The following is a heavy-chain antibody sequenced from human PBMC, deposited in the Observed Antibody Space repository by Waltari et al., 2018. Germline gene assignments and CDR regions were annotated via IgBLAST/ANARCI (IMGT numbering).Heavy chain of an antibody. CDR1: GGSFRGYY. V-gene: IGHV4-34*01. Sequence: QVQLQQWGAGLLKPSEPLSLTRAVYGGSFRGYYWSWLGPPPGKGLEWIGEINHSGSTNYNPSLKSRVTISVDTSKNQFSLKLSSVTAADTAVYYCARGLSSGWYKGYYFDYWGQGTLVTVSS. CDR2: INHSGST. D-gene: IGHD6-19*01. CDR3: ARGLSSGWYKGYYFDY. J-gene: IGHJ4*02.